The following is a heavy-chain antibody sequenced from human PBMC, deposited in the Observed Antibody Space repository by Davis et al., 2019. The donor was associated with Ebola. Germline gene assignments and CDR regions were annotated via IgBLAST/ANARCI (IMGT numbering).Heavy chain of an antibody. CDR1: GGSISSGGYS. CDR3: ACPLNRKRPFDY. J-gene: IGHJ4*02. D-gene: IGHD2/OR15-2a*01. CDR2: IYHSGST. Sequence: PSETLSLTCAVSGGSISSGGYSWSWIRQPPGKGLEWIGYIYHSGSTYYNPSLKSRVTISVDRSKNQFSLKLSSVTAADTAVYYCACPLNRKRPFDYWGQGTLVTVSS. V-gene: IGHV4-30-2*01.